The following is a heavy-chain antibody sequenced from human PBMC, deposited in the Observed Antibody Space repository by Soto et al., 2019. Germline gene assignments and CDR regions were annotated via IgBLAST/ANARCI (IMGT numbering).Heavy chain of an antibody. V-gene: IGHV3-30*18. CDR1: GFTFSSYG. CDR3: AKEWVGGYHSAFDY. J-gene: IGHJ4*02. D-gene: IGHD3-10*01. Sequence: GGSLRLSCAASGFTFSSYGVHWVRQAPGKGLEWVAVISYDGSNKYYADSVKGRFTISRDNSKNTLYLQMNSLRAEDTAVYYCAKEWVGGYHSAFDYWGQGTLVTVSS. CDR2: ISYDGSNK.